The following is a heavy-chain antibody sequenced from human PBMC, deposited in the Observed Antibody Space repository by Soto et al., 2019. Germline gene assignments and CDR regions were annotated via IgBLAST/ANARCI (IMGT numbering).Heavy chain of an antibody. V-gene: IGHV1-18*01. Sequence: QVQLVQSGAEVKKPGASVKVSCKTSGYTFTSYHISWVRQAPGQGLEWMGWISAYNTNTNYAQKFQGIVNMTTDTLTSTAYIELRSLRSDDTAVYYCARDTPPTDYWGQGTLVTVSS. CDR1: GYTFTSYH. CDR2: ISAYNTNT. J-gene: IGHJ4*02. CDR3: ARDTPPTDY.